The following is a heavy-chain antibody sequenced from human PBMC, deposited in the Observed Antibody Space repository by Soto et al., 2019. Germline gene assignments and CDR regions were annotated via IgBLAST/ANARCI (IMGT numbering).Heavy chain of an antibody. CDR1: GGSISSSNW. J-gene: IGHJ6*02. V-gene: IGHV4-4*02. D-gene: IGHD2-15*01. CDR2: IYHSGST. Sequence: QVQLQESGPGLVKPSGTLSLTCAVSGGSISSSNWWSWVRQPPGKGLEWIGEIYHSGSTNYNPSPTPRVPISVHQSESQFSLKLSSGTAADTAVYYCARAGRGYCSGGSCYSGLHGMDVWGQGTTVTVSS. CDR3: ARAGRGYCSGGSCYSGLHGMDV.